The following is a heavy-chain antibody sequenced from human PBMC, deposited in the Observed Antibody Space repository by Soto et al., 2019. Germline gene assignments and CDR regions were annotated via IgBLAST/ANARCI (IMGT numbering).Heavy chain of an antibody. Sequence: ASVKVSCTASESTFVTYDISWVRQATGQGLEWMGWMNPNSGNTGYALKFQGRVSMTRNTSIYTVYLELSSLASDDTAVYYCVRMASSGTLNWFDPWGQGTLVTVSS. V-gene: IGHV1-8*01. CDR1: ESTFVTYD. CDR3: VRMASSGTLNWFDP. D-gene: IGHD1-1*01. CDR2: MNPNSGNT. J-gene: IGHJ5*02.